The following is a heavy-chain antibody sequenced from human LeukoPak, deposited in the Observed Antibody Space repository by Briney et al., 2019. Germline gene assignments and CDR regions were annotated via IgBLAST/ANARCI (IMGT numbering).Heavy chain of an antibody. D-gene: IGHD3-16*01. V-gene: IGHV1-18*01. CDR3: SRDGGLY. CDR1: GYTFTSYG. Sequence: ASVKVSCKASGYTFTSYGISWMRQAPGQGLEWVGWISTYNGNTDYPQKLQGRVTLTTDTSTSTAYMELRSLRSDDTAVYYCSRDGGLYWGQGTPVTVSS. CDR2: ISTYNGNT. J-gene: IGHJ4*02.